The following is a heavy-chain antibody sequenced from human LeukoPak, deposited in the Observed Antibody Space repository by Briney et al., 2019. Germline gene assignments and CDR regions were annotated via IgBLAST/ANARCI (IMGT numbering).Heavy chain of an antibody. CDR2: MNPNSGNT. V-gene: IGHV1-8*01. CDR1: GYTFTSYD. J-gene: IGHJ6*03. CDR3: ARGERVVVAATDYYYMDV. Sequence: ASVKVSCKASGYTFTSYDINWVRQATGQGLERMGWMNPNSGNTGYAQKFQGRVTMTRNTSISTAYMELSSLRSEDTAVYYCARGERVVVAATDYYYMDVWGKGTTVTVSS. D-gene: IGHD2-15*01.